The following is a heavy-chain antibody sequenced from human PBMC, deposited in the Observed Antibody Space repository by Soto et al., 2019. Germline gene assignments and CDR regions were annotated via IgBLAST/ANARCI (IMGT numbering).Heavy chain of an antibody. CDR3: ARADDYRYFDY. V-gene: IGHV1-46*03. CDR1: GYSFINYX. J-gene: IGHJ4*02. D-gene: IGHD3-16*01. CDR2: ISPSSGST. Sequence: QVQLVQSGAEVKKPGAPVKVSCKASGYSFINYXXXXXXQXPAXGLEWMGIISPSSGSTNYAQKFQGRVTMTRDTSTSTVYMELSSLTSEDTAVYYCARADDYRYFDYWGQGTLVTVSS.